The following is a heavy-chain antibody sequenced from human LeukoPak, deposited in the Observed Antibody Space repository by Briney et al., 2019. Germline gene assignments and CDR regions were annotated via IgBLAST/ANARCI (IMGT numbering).Heavy chain of an antibody. D-gene: IGHD4-17*01. CDR2: INHSGST. V-gene: IGHV4-39*07. CDR1: GGSIRSSYYY. CDR3: ARPLPDYGDYYFDY. J-gene: IGHJ4*02. Sequence: SETLSLTCTVSGGSIRSSYYYWGWIRQPPGKGLEWIGEINHSGSTNYNPSLRSRVTISVDTSKNQFSLRLSSVTAADTAVYYCARPLPDYGDYYFDYWGQGTLVTVSS.